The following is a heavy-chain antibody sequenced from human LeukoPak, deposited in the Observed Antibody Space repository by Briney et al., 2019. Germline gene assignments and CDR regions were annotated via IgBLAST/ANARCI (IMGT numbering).Heavy chain of an antibody. CDR1: GFTLSRHW. V-gene: IGHV3-30*02. D-gene: IGHD6-6*01. CDR3: AAFPTSIAARPIDY. J-gene: IGHJ4*02. CDR2: IRYDGSNK. Sequence: GGSLRLSCVASGFTLSRHWMSWVRQAPGKGLEWVAFIRYDGSNKYYADSVKGRFTISRDNSKNTLYLQMNSLRAEDTAVYYCAAFPTSIAARPIDYWGQGTLVTVSS.